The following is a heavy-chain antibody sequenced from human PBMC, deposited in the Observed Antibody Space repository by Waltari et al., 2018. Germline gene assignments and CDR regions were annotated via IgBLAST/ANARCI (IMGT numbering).Heavy chain of an antibody. Sequence: EVQLLESGGGLVQPGGSLKLSCAASGFTFNSYAMNWVRQAPGKGLEWVSGIRGSRGSTYDADSVKGRFTISRGNSENTLYLQMNSLRSEDTAVYYCTKNSYDILTGYYDYWGQGTLVTVSS. CDR3: TKNSYDILTGYYDY. D-gene: IGHD3-9*01. CDR2: IRGSRGST. CDR1: GFTFNSYA. V-gene: IGHV3-23*01. J-gene: IGHJ4*02.